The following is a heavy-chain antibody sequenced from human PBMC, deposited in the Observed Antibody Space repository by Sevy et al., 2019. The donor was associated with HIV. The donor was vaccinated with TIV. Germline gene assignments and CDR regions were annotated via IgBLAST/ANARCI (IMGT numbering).Heavy chain of an antibody. D-gene: IGHD3-22*01. CDR3: AINREYYSDTSGYFDY. V-gene: IGHV1-24*01. Sequence: ASVKVSCRISRYSLNKFSMHWVRQAPGKRLEWMGSFAPQDGERICAQKFQGRFSMTEDTSTDTGYMELSSLRPDDTAVYYCAINREYYSDTSGYFDYWGQGTLVTVSS. J-gene: IGHJ4*02. CDR2: FAPQDGER. CDR1: RYSLNKFS.